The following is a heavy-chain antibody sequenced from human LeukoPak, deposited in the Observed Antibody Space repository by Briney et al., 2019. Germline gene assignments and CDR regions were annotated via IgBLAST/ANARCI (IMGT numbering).Heavy chain of an antibody. J-gene: IGHJ4*02. V-gene: IGHV3-23*01. D-gene: IGHD2-21*01. CDR3: AKDRIRGDSY. Sequence: PGGSLRLSCAASGSTSSNYAMTWVRQAPGKGLEWVSSVSGSGDSPYYADSVKGRFTISRDNSKNTLYLQTNSLRAEDTAVYYCAKDRIRGDSYWGQGTLVTVSS. CDR2: VSGSGDSP. CDR1: GSTSSNYA.